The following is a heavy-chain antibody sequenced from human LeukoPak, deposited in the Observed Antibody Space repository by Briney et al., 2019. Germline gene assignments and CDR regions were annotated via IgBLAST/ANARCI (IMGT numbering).Heavy chain of an antibody. V-gene: IGHV3-30*03. J-gene: IGHJ3*02. CDR1: GFTFSKYG. CDR2: VSYDSYND. Sequence: GGSLRLSCAASGFTFSKYGMHWVRQAPGKGLEWVAVVSYDSYNDYYGDSVTGRFTISRDNSKNTVDLQMNNLRPEDTAVYYCVRDGYSYGFMLAFDIWGLGTRVTVSS. D-gene: IGHD5-18*01. CDR3: VRDGYSYGFMLAFDI.